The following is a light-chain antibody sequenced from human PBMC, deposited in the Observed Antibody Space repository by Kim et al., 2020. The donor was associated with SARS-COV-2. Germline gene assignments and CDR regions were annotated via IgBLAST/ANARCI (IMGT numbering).Light chain of an antibody. CDR2: GAS. V-gene: IGKV3-20*01. J-gene: IGKJ2*01. CDR1: QSVINRY. CDR3: QQYDSSPPYT. Sequence: SPGERPTLSCRTSQSVINRYLAWYQQKLGQAPRLLIYGASSRATGIPDRFSGSGSGTDFTLTISRLEPEDFAVYFCQQYDSSPPYTFGQGTKLEI.